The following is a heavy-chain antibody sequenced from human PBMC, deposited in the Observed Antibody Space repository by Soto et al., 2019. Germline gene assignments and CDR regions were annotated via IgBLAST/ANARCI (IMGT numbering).Heavy chain of an antibody. CDR1: GYTFTSYG. V-gene: IGHV1-18*04. D-gene: IGHD2-21*02. CDR3: ARDIVVVTALGGFDY. Sequence: ASVKVSYKASGYTFTSYGISWVRQAPGQGLEWMGWISAYNGNTNYAQKLQGRVTMTTDTSTSTAYMELRSLRSDDTAVYYCARDIVVVTALGGFDYWGQGTLVTVSS. J-gene: IGHJ4*02. CDR2: ISAYNGNT.